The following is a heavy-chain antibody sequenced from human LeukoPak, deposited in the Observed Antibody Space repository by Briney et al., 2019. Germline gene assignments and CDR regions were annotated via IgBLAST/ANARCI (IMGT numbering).Heavy chain of an antibody. CDR3: ARERKYCSSTSCYTQGAFDI. CDR2: IYTSGST. J-gene: IGHJ3*02. D-gene: IGHD2-2*02. CDR1: GGSISSGSYY. Sequence: SETLSLTCTVSGGSISSGSYYWSWIRQPAGKGLEWIGRIYTSGSTNYNPSLKSRVTISVDTSKNQFSLKLSSVTAADTAVYYCARERKYCSSTSCYTQGAFDIWGQGTMVTVSS. V-gene: IGHV4-61*02.